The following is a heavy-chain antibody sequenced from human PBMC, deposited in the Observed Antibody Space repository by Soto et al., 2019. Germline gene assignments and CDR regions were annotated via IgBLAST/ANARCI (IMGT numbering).Heavy chain of an antibody. CDR3: APIMGVSLLPGSH. CDR2: RTTSGSHR. Sequence: GFLKLSCLPSASTFSDYEMNWDRQAKEKRLGSLSNRTTSGSHRYNANTSNSRFTSARHNAKNSLHLQMNSLRADDTSIYYCAPIMGVSLLPGSHWGQGTLVTVSS. CDR1: ASTFSDYE. J-gene: IGHJ4*02. D-gene: IGHD2-8*02. V-gene: IGHV3-48*03.